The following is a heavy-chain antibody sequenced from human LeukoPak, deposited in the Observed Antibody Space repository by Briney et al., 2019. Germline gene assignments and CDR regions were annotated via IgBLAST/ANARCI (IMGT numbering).Heavy chain of an antibody. Sequence: PGGSLRLSCAASGFTFSSYAMHWVRQAPGKGLEWVAVISYDGSNKYYADSVKGRFTISRDNSKNTLYLQMNSLRSEDTAVYYCARARVYYDILTGYANWGQGTLVTVSS. D-gene: IGHD3-9*01. CDR2: ISYDGSNK. CDR3: ARARVYYDILTGYAN. V-gene: IGHV3-30-3*01. J-gene: IGHJ4*02. CDR1: GFTFSSYA.